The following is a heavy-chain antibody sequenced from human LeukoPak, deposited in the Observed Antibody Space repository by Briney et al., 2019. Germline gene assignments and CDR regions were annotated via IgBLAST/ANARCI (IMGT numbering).Heavy chain of an antibody. CDR2: IYHSGST. CDR1: GYSISSGYY. V-gene: IGHV4-38-2*02. J-gene: IGHJ4*02. Sequence: SETLSLTCTVSGYSISSGYYWGWIRQPPGKGLEWIGSIYHSGSTYYNPSLKSRVTMSVDTSSNQFSLKLSSVTAADTAVYYCARAIVGATYSDYWGQGTLVTVSS. D-gene: IGHD1-26*01. CDR3: ARAIVGATYSDY.